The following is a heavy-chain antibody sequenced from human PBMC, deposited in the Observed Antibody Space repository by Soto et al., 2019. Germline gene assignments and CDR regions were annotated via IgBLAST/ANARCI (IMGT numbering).Heavy chain of an antibody. Sequence: SGTLSLTCTVSGGSISSGGYYWSWIRQHPGKGLEWIGYIYYSGSTYYNPSLKSRVTISVDTSKNQFSLKLSSATAADTAVYYCARDGSSTGFDYWGQGTLVTVSS. V-gene: IGHV4-31*03. J-gene: IGHJ4*02. D-gene: IGHD2-2*01. CDR1: GGSISSGGYY. CDR3: ARDGSSTGFDY. CDR2: IYYSGST.